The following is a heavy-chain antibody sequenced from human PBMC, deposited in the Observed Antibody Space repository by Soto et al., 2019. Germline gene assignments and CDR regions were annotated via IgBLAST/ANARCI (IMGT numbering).Heavy chain of an antibody. V-gene: IGHV3-23*01. Sequence: GGSLRLSCAASAFTFSSYAMSWVRQAPGKGLEWVSAISGSGGSTYYADSVKGRFTISRDNSKNTLYLQMNSLRAEDTAVYYCAKAADYYDSSGYHVCGQGTTVTVCS. CDR1: AFTFSSYA. CDR2: ISGSGGST. CDR3: AKAADYYDSSGYHV. J-gene: IGHJ6*02. D-gene: IGHD3-22*01.